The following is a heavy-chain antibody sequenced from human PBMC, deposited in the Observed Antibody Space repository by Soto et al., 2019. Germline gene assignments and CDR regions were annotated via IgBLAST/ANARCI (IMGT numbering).Heavy chain of an antibody. CDR1: GMTVSGKKY. Sequence: LRLSCAVVGMTVSGKKYVAWVRQAPGKGLEWVSGVYDADGKYYADSVKGRFTTSRDSSKTIVYLEMNDLGPEDTAIYYCATWLQREHAYDVWGQGTTVTVSS. D-gene: IGHD1-1*01. V-gene: IGHV3-53*01. J-gene: IGHJ3*01. CDR2: VYDADGK. CDR3: ATWLQREHAYDV.